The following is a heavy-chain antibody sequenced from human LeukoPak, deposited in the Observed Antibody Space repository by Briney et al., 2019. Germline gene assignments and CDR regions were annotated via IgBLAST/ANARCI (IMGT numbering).Heavy chain of an antibody. Sequence: GGSLRLSCAASGCTFSSHEMNWVRQAPGKGLEWVSSISSSSSYIYYADSVKGRFTISRDNAKNSLYLQMNSLRAEDTAVYYCARAYSGSYFFHYWGRGTLVTVSS. CDR1: GCTFSSHE. V-gene: IGHV3-21*01. CDR2: ISSSSSYI. D-gene: IGHD1-26*01. CDR3: ARAYSGSYFFHY. J-gene: IGHJ4*02.